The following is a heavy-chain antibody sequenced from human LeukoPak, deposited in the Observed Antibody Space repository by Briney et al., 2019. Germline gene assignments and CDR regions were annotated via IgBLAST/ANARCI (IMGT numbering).Heavy chain of an antibody. D-gene: IGHD3/OR15-3a*01. CDR3: ARPNGLDAFDI. CDR1: GYTFTSYY. CDR2: INPTGDST. Sequence: ASVKVSCKASGYTFTSYYIHWVRQAPGQGLEWMGIINPTGDSTTYAQKFQGRITMTRDTSTSTVYMELSSLRPEDTALYYCARPNGLDAFDIWGQGTMVTVSS. J-gene: IGHJ3*02. V-gene: IGHV1-46*01.